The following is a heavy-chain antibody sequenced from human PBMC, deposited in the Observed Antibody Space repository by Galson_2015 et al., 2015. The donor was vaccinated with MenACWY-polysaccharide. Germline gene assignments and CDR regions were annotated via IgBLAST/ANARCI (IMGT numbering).Heavy chain of an antibody. CDR2: IQYDGSQK. J-gene: IGHJ3*02. CDR1: GPKFRGSG. CDR3: AREGSRIVFHAFDI. D-gene: IGHD2-2*01. Sequence: SLRLSCAASGPKFRGSGMHWVRQAPGKGLEWVAVIQYDGSQKQYIDSVKGRFTISRDNSKNTVFLEMNTLGVEDTAVYYCAREGSRIVFHAFDIWGQGTMVTVSS. V-gene: IGHV3-33*01.